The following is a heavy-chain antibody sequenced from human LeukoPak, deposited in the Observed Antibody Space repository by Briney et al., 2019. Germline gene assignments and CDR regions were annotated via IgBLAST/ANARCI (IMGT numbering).Heavy chain of an antibody. CDR3: TYSSGPIVY. Sequence: PSETLSLTCAVYGGSFSGYYWSWIRQPPGKGLEWIGEINHSGSTNYNPSLKSRVTISVDTSKNQFSLKLSSVTAADTAVYYCTYSSGPIVYWGQGTLVTVSS. V-gene: IGHV4-34*01. J-gene: IGHJ4*02. D-gene: IGHD6-19*01. CDR2: INHSGST. CDR1: GGSFSGYY.